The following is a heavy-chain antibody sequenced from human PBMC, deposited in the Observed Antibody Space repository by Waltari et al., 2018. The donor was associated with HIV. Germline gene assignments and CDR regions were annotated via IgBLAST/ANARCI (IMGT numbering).Heavy chain of an antibody. CDR1: GFTFSNYL. CDR2: IYYDGNNK. Sequence: QVHLVESGGCVVQPGGSLKLSCSVSGFTFSNYLMHWVRQDPGKGLEWVTFIYYDGNNKNYADSVKGRFTISRDNSKKTVYLQMNSLRHEDTALYYCARGGLAISPAGTRLYTGMDVWGQGTTVTVSS. J-gene: IGHJ6*02. CDR3: ARGGLAISPAGTRLYTGMDV. D-gene: IGHD6-13*01. V-gene: IGHV3-30*02.